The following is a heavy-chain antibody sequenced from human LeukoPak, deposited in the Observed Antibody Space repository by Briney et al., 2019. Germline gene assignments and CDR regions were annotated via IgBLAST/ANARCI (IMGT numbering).Heavy chain of an antibody. Sequence: SETLSLTCTVSGGSISSYYWSWIRQPPGKGLEWIGEINHSGSTNYNPSLKSRVTISVDTSKNQFSLKLSSVTAADTAVYYCARGPRAMDVWGKGTTVTVSS. CDR1: GGSISSYY. CDR3: ARGPRAMDV. V-gene: IGHV4-34*01. J-gene: IGHJ6*04. CDR2: INHSGST.